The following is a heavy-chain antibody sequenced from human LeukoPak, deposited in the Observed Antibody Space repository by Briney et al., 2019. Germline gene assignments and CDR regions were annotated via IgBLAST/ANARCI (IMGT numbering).Heavy chain of an antibody. CDR1: GFTFSNAW. CDR3: TTVDYGDYYFDY. D-gene: IGHD4-17*01. V-gene: IGHV3-15*01. J-gene: IGHJ4*02. Sequence: PGGSLRLSCAASGFTFSNAWMSWVRQAPGKGLEWVGRIKSETDGGTTDYAAPVKGRFTISRDDSKNTLYLQMNSLKTEDTAVYYCTTVDYGDYYFDYWGQGTLVTVSS. CDR2: IKSETDGGTT.